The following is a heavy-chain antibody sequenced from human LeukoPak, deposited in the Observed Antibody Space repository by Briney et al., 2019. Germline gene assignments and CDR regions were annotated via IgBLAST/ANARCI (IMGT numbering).Heavy chain of an antibody. V-gene: IGHV3-53*01. D-gene: IGHD5-24*01. CDR3: VSQKWLYAFDI. Sequence: GGSLRLSCVASGLTVNSNYMSWVRQAPGKGLEWVSAIYSGGATYYADSVKGRFTVSRDDSKNTLYLQMYRLRAEDTAMYYCVSQKWLYAFDIWGQGTMVTVSS. J-gene: IGHJ3*02. CDR1: GLTVNSNY. CDR2: IYSGGAT.